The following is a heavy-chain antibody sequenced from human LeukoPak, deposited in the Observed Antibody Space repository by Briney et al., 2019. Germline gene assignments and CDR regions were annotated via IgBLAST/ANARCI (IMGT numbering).Heavy chain of an antibody. V-gene: IGHV4-38-2*02. D-gene: IGHD5-12*01. CDR2: IYNSRGT. CDR1: GYSIRSGYS. J-gene: IGHJ4*02. CDR3: ARDGDSGSTWGRPQTYYFDY. Sequence: SETLSLTCTVSGYSIRSGYSWGLIRQPPGKGLEWIGSIYNSRGTYYNPSLKSRVTISVDTSKNQFSLKLSSVTAADTAVYYCARDGDSGSTWGRPQTYYFDYWGQGTLVTVSS.